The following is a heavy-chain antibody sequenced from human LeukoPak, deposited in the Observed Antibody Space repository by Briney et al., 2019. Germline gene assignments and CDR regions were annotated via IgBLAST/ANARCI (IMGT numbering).Heavy chain of an antibody. V-gene: IGHV3-66*01. CDR3: ARDRVDYGDYNWFDP. CDR2: IYSGGST. Sequence: GGSLRLSCAASGFTFSSYAMSWVRQAPGKGLEWVSVIYSGGSTYYADSVKGRFTISRDNSKNTLYLQMNSLRAEDTAVYYCARDRVDYGDYNWFDPWGQGTLVTVSS. J-gene: IGHJ5*02. CDR1: GFTFSSYA. D-gene: IGHD4-17*01.